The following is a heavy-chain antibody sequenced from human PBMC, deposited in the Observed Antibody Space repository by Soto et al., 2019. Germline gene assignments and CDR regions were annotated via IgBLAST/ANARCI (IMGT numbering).Heavy chain of an antibody. Sequence: SETLSLTCTVSGDSISNYYWSWIRQPPGKGLEWIGYIYYSGSTNYNPSLKSRVTISVDTSKNQFSLKLSSVTAADTAVYYCARGALNWFDPWGQGTLVTVSS. CDR2: IYYSGST. J-gene: IGHJ5*02. CDR3: ARGALNWFDP. CDR1: GDSISNYY. V-gene: IGHV4-59*01.